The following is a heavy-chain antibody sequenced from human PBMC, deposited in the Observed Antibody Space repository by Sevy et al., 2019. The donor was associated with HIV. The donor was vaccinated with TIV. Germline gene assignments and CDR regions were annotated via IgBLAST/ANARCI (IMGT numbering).Heavy chain of an antibody. CDR3: AREGLGGFYSSLDR. CDR2: ISSSANDI. CDR1: GFTFTTYD. J-gene: IGHJ5*02. V-gene: IGHV3-48*03. D-gene: IGHD3-22*01. Sequence: GGSLRLSCAASGFTFTTYDMTWVRQAPGKGLEWISYISSSANDIKYADSGKGRVTISRDKARNSLYLAMSSLRAEDTAVYYCAREGLGGFYSSLDRWGQGTLVTVSS.